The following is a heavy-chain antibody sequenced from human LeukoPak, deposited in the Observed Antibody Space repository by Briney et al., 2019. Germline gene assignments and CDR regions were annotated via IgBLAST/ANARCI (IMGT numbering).Heavy chain of an antibody. J-gene: IGHJ5*02. CDR3: ARGLRLAYCSGGSCYRT. CDR2: IYTSGST. Sequence: PSETLSLTCTVSGGSISSYYWSWIRQPAGMGLEWIGRIYTSGSTNYNPSLKSRVTISVDTSKNQFSLKLSSVTAADTAVYYCARGLRLAYCSGGSCYRTWGQGTLVTVSS. CDR1: GGSISSYY. D-gene: IGHD2-15*01. V-gene: IGHV4-4*07.